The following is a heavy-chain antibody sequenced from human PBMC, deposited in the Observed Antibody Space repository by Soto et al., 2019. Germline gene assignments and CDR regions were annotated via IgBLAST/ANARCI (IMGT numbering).Heavy chain of an antibody. J-gene: IGHJ4*02. V-gene: IGHV4-59*08. CDR1: GGSISSYY. D-gene: IGHD1-26*01. Sequence: PSETLSLTCTVSGGSISSYYGSWIRQPPGKGLEWIGYIYYSGSTHYNPSLKSRVTISVDTAKNQFSLKLSSVTGADTAVYYCARRYGGNLDYWGQGTLVTVSS. CDR3: ARRYGGNLDY. CDR2: IYYSGST.